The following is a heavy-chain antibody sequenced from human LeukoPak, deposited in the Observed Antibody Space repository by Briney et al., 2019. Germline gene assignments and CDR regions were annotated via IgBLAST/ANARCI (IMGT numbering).Heavy chain of an antibody. CDR1: GFTVSSNY. V-gene: IGHV3-53*05. CDR3: AKDNSDGDYYYMDV. D-gene: IGHD4-23*01. Sequence: GGSLRLSCAASGFTVSSNYMSWVRQAPGKGLEWVSVIYSGGSTYYADSVKGRFTISRDNSKNSLYLQMNSLRTEDTALYYCAKDNSDGDYYYMDVWGKGTTVTVSS. J-gene: IGHJ6*03. CDR2: IYSGGST.